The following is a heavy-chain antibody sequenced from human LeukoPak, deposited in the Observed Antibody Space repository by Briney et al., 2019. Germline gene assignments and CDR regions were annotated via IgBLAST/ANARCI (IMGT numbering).Heavy chain of an antibody. Sequence: SETLSLTCTVSGGSISNYYWSWIRQPPGKGLEWIGYIYYSGSTNYNPSLKSRVTISVDTSKNQFSLKLSSVTAADTAVYYCARARVMDYFDYWGQGTLVTVSS. J-gene: IGHJ4*02. CDR1: GGSISNYY. CDR2: IYYSGST. CDR3: ARARVMDYFDY. V-gene: IGHV4-59*12. D-gene: IGHD2-21*01.